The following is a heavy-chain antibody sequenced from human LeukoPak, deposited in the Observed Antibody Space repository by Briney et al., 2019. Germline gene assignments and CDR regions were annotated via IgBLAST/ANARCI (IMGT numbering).Heavy chain of an antibody. V-gene: IGHV3-74*01. CDR2: INTDGSTT. D-gene: IGHD3-22*01. J-gene: IGHJ4*02. CDR3: ARVRYYYDSSD. CDR1: GFTFSSYW. Sequence: PGGSLRLSCAASGFTFSSYWMHWVRQVPGKGLVWVSGINTDGSTTSYADSVKGRFTISRDNAKNTLYLQMNSLRAEDTAVYYCARVRYYYDSSDWGQGTLVTVSS.